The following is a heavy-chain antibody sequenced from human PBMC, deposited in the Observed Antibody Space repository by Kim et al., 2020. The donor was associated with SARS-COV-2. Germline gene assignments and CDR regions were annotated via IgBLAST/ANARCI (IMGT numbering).Heavy chain of an antibody. J-gene: IGHJ4*02. Sequence: GGSLRLSCAASGFTFSSYSMNWVRQAPGKGLEWVSYISSSSSTIYYADSVKGRFTISRDNAKNSLYLQMNSLRAEDTAVYYCARIRKDYDSSGYYSEYYFDYWGQGTLVTVSS. V-gene: IGHV3-48*04. CDR3: ARIRKDYDSSGYYSEYYFDY. CDR2: ISSSSSTI. CDR1: GFTFSSYS. D-gene: IGHD3-22*01.